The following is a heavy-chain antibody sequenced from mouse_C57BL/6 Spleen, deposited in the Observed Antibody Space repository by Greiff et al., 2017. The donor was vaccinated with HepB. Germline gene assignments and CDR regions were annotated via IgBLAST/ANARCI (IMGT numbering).Heavy chain of an antibody. J-gene: IGHJ4*01. CDR3: ARKKGDYAMDY. V-gene: IGHV1-55*01. CDR1: GYTFTSYW. Sequence: VQLQQPGAELVKPGASVKMSCKASGYTFTSYWITWVKQRPGQGLEWIGDIYPGSGSTNYNEKFKSKATLTVDTSSSPAYMQLSSLTSEDSAVYYCARKKGDYAMDYWGQGTSVTVSS. CDR2: IYPGSGST.